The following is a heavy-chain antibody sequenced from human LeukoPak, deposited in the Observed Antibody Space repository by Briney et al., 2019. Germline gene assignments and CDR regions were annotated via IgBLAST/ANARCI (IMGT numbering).Heavy chain of an antibody. CDR3: ARGRGYVIQGQTSDY. CDR2: INGGSRTI. J-gene: IGHJ4*02. V-gene: IGHV3-48*02. Sequence: AGGSLRLSCAASGFTFSTYGMNWVRQAPGKGLEWVSYINGGSRTIYYADSVKGRYTISRDNAKNSVYLQMNSLRDDDAAVYYCARGRGYVIQGQTSDYWGQGTQVTVSS. CDR1: GFTFSTYG. D-gene: IGHD5-12*01.